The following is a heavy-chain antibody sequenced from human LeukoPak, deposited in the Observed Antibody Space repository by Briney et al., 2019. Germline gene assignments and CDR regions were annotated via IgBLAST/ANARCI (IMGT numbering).Heavy chain of an antibody. J-gene: IGHJ4*02. V-gene: IGHV3-53*01. CDR2: IYSGGST. Sequence: GGSLRLSCAASGFTVSSNYMSWVRQAPGKGLEWVSVIYSGGSTYYADSVKGRFTISRDNSKNTLYLQMNSLRAEDTAVYYCARDLGDGYNGPVLGYFDYWGQGTLVTVSS. CDR1: GFTVSSNY. D-gene: IGHD5-24*01. CDR3: ARDLGDGYNGPVLGYFDY.